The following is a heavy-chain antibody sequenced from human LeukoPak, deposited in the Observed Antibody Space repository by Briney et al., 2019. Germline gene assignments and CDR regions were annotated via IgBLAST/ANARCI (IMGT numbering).Heavy chain of an antibody. J-gene: IGHJ3*02. Sequence: GGSRRLSCAASGFTFDVYGMSWVRSAAGRVLGWVCGINWNGGSTIYADSGKGRFTISRDKAKHSLYLQMHSLRVEDTAFYYCARSIFTGFDDFDIWGQGTMVTVSS. D-gene: IGHD3-9*01. CDR3: ARSIFTGFDDFDI. CDR1: GFTFDVYG. V-gene: IGHV3-20*04. CDR2: INWNGGST.